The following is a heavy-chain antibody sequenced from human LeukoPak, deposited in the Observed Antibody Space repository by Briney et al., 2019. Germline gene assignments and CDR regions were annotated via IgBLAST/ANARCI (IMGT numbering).Heavy chain of an antibody. CDR3: ARSNLGQLDY. CDR2: ISYDGSNK. J-gene: IGHJ4*02. CDR1: GFTFSSYA. V-gene: IGHV3-30*04. Sequence: GRSLRLSCAAPGFTFSSYAMHWVRQAPGKGLEGVAVISYDGSNKYYADSVKGRITISRDNSKNTLYLQMNSLRAEDTAVYYCARSNLGQLDYWGQGTLVTVSS. D-gene: IGHD1-14*01.